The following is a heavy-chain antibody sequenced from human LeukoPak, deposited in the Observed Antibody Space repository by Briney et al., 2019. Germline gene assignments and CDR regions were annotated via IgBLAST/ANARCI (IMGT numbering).Heavy chain of an antibody. J-gene: IGHJ4*02. CDR3: ARAPTVVTPYYFDY. D-gene: IGHD4-23*01. CDR1: GGSISSYY. V-gene: IGHV4-59*01. Sequence: SETLSLTCTVSGGSISSYYWSGIRQPPGKGLEWIGYIYYSGSTNHNPSLKSRVTISVDTSKNQFSLKLSSVTAADTAVYYCARAPTVVTPYYFDYWGQGTLVTVSS. CDR2: IYYSGST.